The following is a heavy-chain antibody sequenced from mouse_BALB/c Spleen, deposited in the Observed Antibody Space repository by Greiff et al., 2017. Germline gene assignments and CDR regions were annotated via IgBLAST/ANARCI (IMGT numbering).Heavy chain of an antibody. Sequence: EVKLEESGAELVKPGASVKLSCTASGFNIKDTYMHWVKQRPEQGLEWIGRIDPANGNTKYDPKFQGKATITADTSSNTAYLQLSSLTSEDTAVYYCARYYYGSSYSYAMDYWGQGTSVTVAS. V-gene: IGHV14-3*02. CDR1: GFNIKDTY. CDR2: IDPANGNT. D-gene: IGHD1-1*01. J-gene: IGHJ4*01. CDR3: ARYYYGSSYSYAMDY.